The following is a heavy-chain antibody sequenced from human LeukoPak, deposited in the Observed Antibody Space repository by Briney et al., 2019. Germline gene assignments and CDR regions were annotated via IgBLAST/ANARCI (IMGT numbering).Heavy chain of an antibody. D-gene: IGHD6-19*01. CDR3: ARDPGSGWHDAFDI. Sequence: GGSLRLSCAASGFTFRNYWMSWVRQAPGKGLEWVANIKEDGSEKYYVDSVKGRLTISRDNSKNTLYLQMNSLRAEDTAVYYCARDPGSGWHDAFDIWGQGTMVTVSS. J-gene: IGHJ3*02. CDR2: IKEDGSEK. V-gene: IGHV3-7*01. CDR1: GFTFRNYW.